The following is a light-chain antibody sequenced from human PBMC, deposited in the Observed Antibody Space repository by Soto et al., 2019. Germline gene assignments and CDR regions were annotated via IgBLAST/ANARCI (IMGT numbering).Light chain of an antibody. CDR2: WAS. J-gene: IGKJ2*01. CDR1: QSVLYSSNNKTY. Sequence: DIVMTQSPDSLAVSRGERATINCTSSQSVLYSSNNKTYLALYQQKPGQPPKLLIYWASTRESGVPDRFSGSGSGTDFTLTISSLHAEDVAVYFCQQYYSTPDTFGQGTKLEIK. CDR3: QQYYSTPDT. V-gene: IGKV4-1*01.